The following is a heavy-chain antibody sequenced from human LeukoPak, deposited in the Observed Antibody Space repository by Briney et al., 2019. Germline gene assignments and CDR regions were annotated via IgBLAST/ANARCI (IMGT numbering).Heavy chain of an antibody. D-gene: IGHD6-19*01. J-gene: IGHJ5*02. CDR3: AKDSRYSSGWHTDTGPEWFDP. Sequence: PGGPLRLSCVASGFTSSSYAMSLVLQAPGKGLEWVSAISGSGGSTYYADSVKGRFTISRDNSKNTLYLQMNSLRAEDTAVYYCAKDSRYSSGWHTDTGPEWFDPWGQGTLVTVSS. CDR2: ISGSGGST. V-gene: IGHV3-23*01. CDR1: GFTSSSYA.